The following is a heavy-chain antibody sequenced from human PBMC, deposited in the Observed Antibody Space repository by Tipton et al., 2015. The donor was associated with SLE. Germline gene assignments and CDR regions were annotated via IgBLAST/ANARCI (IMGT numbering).Heavy chain of an antibody. Sequence: VQLVQSGVEVKKPGASLKISCKGSGYSFTTYWIGWVRQMPGKGLEWMGVIYPRDSDTRYSPSFQGQVTISADKSISTAYLQWSSLKASDTAMYYCVRLAAFSTNWMDYWGQGTLVTVSS. J-gene: IGHJ4*02. CDR3: VRLAAFSTNWMDY. CDR2: IYPRDSDT. V-gene: IGHV5-51*03. D-gene: IGHD1-1*01. CDR1: GYSFTTYW.